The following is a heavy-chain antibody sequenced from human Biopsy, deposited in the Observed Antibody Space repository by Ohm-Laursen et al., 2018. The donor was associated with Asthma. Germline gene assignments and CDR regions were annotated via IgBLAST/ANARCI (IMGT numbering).Heavy chain of an antibody. CDR2: IYSGGTS. V-gene: IGHV3-53*01. Sequence: SLRLSRTASGFTVSRDHRFWVRQAPGQGLEWVSVIYSGGTSHTADSVRVRFTISRDLSKNTLHLQMHRLGLEDSAVYYCARGDSSGWSHYYFDYWGQGTLVTVSS. J-gene: IGHJ4*02. CDR3: ARGDSSGWSHYYFDY. D-gene: IGHD6-19*01. CDR1: GFTVSRDH.